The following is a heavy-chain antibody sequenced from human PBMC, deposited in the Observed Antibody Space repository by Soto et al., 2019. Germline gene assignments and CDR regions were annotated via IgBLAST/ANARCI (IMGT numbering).Heavy chain of an antibody. Sequence: AGGSLRLSCAASGFTFSSYSMNWVRQAPGKGLEWVSSISSSISYIYYADSVKGRFTISRDNAKNSLYLQMNSLRAEDTAVYYCARDAGSSSSGPLNWFAPWGQGTLGTVS. V-gene: IGHV3-21*01. CDR1: GFTFSSYS. D-gene: IGHD6-19*01. CDR2: ISSSISYI. CDR3: ARDAGSSSSGPLNWFAP. J-gene: IGHJ5*02.